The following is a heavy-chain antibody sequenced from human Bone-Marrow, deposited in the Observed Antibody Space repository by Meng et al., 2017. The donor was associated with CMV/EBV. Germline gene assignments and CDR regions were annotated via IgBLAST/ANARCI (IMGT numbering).Heavy chain of an antibody. Sequence: GGSLRLSCAASGFTVSSNYMSWVRQAPGKGLEWVSVIYSGGSTYYADSVKGRFTISRDNSKNTLYLQMNSLRAEDTAVYYCARDPEYCSSTSCYQGDYWGQGTLVTVSS. CDR2: IYSGGST. CDR1: GFTVSSNY. V-gene: IGHV3-53*01. D-gene: IGHD2-2*01. J-gene: IGHJ4*02. CDR3: ARDPEYCSSTSCYQGDY.